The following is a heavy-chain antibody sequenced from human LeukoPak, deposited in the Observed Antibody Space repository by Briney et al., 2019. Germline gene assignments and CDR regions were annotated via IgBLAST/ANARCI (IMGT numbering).Heavy chain of an antibody. CDR1: GFSFNYVW. CDR3: ASSVVAGTDY. J-gene: IGHJ4*02. V-gene: IGHV3-15*01. CDR2: IRTKIDGETT. D-gene: IGHD2-15*01. Sequence: GGSLRLSCAASGFSFNYVWMNWVRQAPGKGLEWVGRIRTKIDGETTDYAAPVKGRFTISRDDSKTTLYLQMDSLKTEDSAVYYCASSVVAGTDYWGQGTLVTVSS.